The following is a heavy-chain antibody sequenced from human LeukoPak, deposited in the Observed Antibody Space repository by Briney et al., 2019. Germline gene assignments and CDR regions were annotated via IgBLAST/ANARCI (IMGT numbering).Heavy chain of an antibody. CDR2: INPNSGVT. CDR3: ARVKPLGCSSTSCYNAFDI. D-gene: IGHD2-2*02. CDR1: GYTFTGYY. J-gene: IGHJ3*02. V-gene: IGHV1-2*06. Sequence: GASVKVSCKASGYTFTGYYIHWVRQAPGQGLEWMGRINPNSGVTNYAQKFQGRVTMTRDTSISTAYMELSRLRSDDTAVYYCARVKPLGCSSTSCYNAFDIWGQGTMVTVSS.